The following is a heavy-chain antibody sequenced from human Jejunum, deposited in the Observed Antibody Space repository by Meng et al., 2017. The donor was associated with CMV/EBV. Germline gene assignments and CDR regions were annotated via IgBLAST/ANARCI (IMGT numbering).Heavy chain of an antibody. V-gene: IGHV4-39*07. CDR1: GGSISSTNYY. CDR3: ARDGSSGSFYPFDY. D-gene: IGHD3-10*01. Sequence: GGSISSTNYYWGWIRQPPGKGLEWIGSIYYDGTTYYNPSLKSRVTISITTSRNQFSLRLTSMTAADTAIYYRARDGSSGSFYPFDYWGRGALVTVSS. CDR2: IYYDGTT. J-gene: IGHJ4*02.